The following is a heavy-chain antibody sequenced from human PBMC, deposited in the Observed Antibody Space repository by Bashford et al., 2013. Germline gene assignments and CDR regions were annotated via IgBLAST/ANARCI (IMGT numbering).Heavy chain of an antibody. D-gene: IGHD2-15*01. V-gene: IGHV3-9*01. CDR2: ISWNSGKI. Sequence: VRQAPGKGLEWVSVISWNSGKIDYADSVKGRFTISRDNSKNTLYLQMNSLRAEDTAVYYCAKGRVWCSGGSCYLAYWGQGTLVTVSS. CDR3: AKGRVWCSGGSCYLAY. J-gene: IGHJ4*02.